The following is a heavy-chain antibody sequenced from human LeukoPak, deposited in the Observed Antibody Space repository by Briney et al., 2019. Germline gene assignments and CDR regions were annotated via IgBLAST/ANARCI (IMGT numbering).Heavy chain of an antibody. Sequence: ASVKVSCKVSGYTLTELSMHWVRQAPGKGLEWMGGFDPEDGETIYAQKFQGRVTMTDDTSRDTAYMELSSLRSEDTAVYYCATVGVRIVATTYNWFDPWGQGTLVTVSS. CDR3: ATVGVRIVATTYNWFDP. CDR1: GYTLTELS. J-gene: IGHJ5*02. CDR2: FDPEDGET. V-gene: IGHV1-24*01. D-gene: IGHD5-12*01.